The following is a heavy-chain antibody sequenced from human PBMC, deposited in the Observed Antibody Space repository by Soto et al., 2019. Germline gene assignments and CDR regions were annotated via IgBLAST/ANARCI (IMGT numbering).Heavy chain of an antibody. V-gene: IGHV1-69*01. CDR3: ARVANRAYGDYSPSY. D-gene: IGHD4-17*01. Sequence: QVQLVQSGAEVKKPGSSVKVSCKASGGTFSSYAISWVRQAPGQGLKWMGGIIPIFGTANYAQKFQGRVTITADESTSTAYMELSSLRSEDTAVYYCARVANRAYGDYSPSYWGQGTLVTVSS. CDR2: IIPIFGTA. J-gene: IGHJ4*02. CDR1: GGTFSSYA.